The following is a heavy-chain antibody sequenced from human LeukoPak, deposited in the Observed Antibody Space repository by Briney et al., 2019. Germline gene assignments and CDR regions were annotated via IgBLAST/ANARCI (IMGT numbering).Heavy chain of an antibody. CDR1: GGSFSGYY. J-gene: IGHJ4*02. D-gene: IGHD1-26*01. V-gene: IGHV4-34*01. CDR3: ARVRVGATSYYFDY. Sequence: SETLPLTCAVYGGSFSGYYWSWIRQPPGKGLDWFGEINHSGSTNYNPSLKSRVTISVDTSKNQFSLKLSSVTAADTAVYYCARVRVGATSYYFDYWGQGTLVTVSS. CDR2: INHSGST.